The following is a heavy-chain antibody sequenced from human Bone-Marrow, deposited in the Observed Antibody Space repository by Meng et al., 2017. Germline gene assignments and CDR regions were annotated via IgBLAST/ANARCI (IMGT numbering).Heavy chain of an antibody. J-gene: IGHJ4*02. CDR1: GGSISSGGYY. V-gene: IGHV4-31*01. Sequence: QVELQESGPGPVKPSQTLSLTCTVSGGSISSGGYYWSWIRQHPGKGLEWIGYIYYSGSTYYNPSLKSLVTISVDTSKNQFSLKLSSVTAADTAVYYCARVGYSGSRVTSYYFDYWGQGTLVTVSS. CDR3: ARVGYSGSRVTSYYFDY. D-gene: IGHD1-26*01. CDR2: IYYSGST.